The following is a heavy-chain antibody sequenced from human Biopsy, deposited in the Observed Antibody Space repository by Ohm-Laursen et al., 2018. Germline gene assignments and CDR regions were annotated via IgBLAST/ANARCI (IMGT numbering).Heavy chain of an antibody. D-gene: IGHD2/OR15-2a*01. V-gene: IGHV4-39*07. CDR3: AKNLAVSSYALDI. CDR1: GGSISNNNYY. CDR2: IFYRGST. J-gene: IGHJ3*02. Sequence: SQTLSLTCIVSGGSISNNNYYWGWIRQPPGKGLEWIGSIFYRGSTHYKPSLKSRVNISVDTSKNQFSLKLGSVTAADTAVYYCAKNLAVSSYALDIWGQGTMVTVSS.